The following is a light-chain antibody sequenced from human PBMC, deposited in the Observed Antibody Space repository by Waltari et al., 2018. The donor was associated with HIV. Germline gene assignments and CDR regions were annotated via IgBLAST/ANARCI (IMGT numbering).Light chain of an antibody. CDR3: QTWGSGIHVV. V-gene: IGLV4-69*01. Sequence: QLALTQSPSASASVGASVTLTCPLSSGHSTDDIAWHQQQPEKGPRYLMKVNSDGSHKKEDGVPDRFSGSSSGAERYLTISSLQSEDEGDYYCQTWGSGIHVVFGGGTKVTVL. J-gene: IGLJ2*01. CDR2: VNSDGSH. CDR1: SGHSTDD.